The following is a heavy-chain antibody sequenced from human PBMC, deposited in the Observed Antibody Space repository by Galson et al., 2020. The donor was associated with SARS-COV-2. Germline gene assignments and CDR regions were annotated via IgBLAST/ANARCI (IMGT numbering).Heavy chain of an antibody. J-gene: IGHJ4*02. CDR1: GFSFSSYG. CDR3: AKGFDGTSWYTDS. V-gene: IGHV3-48*02. CDR2: ISGSSLRM. Sequence: GESLKISCAASGFSFSSYGMNWVRQAPGKGPEWLSFISGSSLRMDYADSVKGRFTISRDDAKNSLYLQMDSLRNEDTATYYCAKGFDGTSWYTDSWGQGTLVTVSS. D-gene: IGHD2-2*02.